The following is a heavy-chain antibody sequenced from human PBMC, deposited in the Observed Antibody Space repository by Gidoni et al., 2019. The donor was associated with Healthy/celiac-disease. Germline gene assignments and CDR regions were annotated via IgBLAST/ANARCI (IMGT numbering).Heavy chain of an antibody. D-gene: IGHD1-26*01. Sequence: EVQLLESGGGLVQPGGSLRLSCAASGFPFSSYAMSWVRQATGKGLEWVSAISGSGGSTYYADSVKGRFTISRDNSKNTLYLQMNSLRAEDTAVYYCAKASWMGAEFDLWGRGTLVTVSS. V-gene: IGHV3-23*01. CDR1: GFPFSSYA. CDR3: AKASWMGAEFDL. CDR2: ISGSGGST. J-gene: IGHJ2*01.